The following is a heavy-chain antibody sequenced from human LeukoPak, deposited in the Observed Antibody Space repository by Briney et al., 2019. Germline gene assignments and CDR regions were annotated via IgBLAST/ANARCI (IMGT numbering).Heavy chain of an antibody. D-gene: IGHD4-17*01. CDR1: GYSFTSYW. CDR2: IYPGDSDT. V-gene: IGHV5-51*01. CDR3: ARLNYADYGALDY. J-gene: IGHJ4*02. Sequence: GESLKISCKGSGYSFTSYWIGWVRQMPGKGLEWMGIIYPGDSDTRYSPSFQGQITISADKSITTAYLQWSSLKASDTAMYYCARLNYADYGALDYWGQGTLVTVSS.